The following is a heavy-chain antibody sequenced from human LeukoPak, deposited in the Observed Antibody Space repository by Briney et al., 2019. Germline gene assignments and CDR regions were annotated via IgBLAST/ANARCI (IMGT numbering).Heavy chain of an antibody. CDR2: IYYSGST. V-gene: IGHV4-39*07. Sequence: SETLSLTCTVSGGSISSSSYYWGWIRQPPGKGLEWIGSIYYSGSTYYNPSLKSRVTISVDTSKNQFSLKLSSVTAADTAAYYCARVRNYEVDYWGQGTLVTVSS. CDR3: ARVRNYEVDY. CDR1: GGSISSSSYY. J-gene: IGHJ4*02. D-gene: IGHD1-7*01.